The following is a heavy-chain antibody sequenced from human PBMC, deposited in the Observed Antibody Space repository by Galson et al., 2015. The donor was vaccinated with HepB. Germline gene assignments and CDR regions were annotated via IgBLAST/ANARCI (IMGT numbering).Heavy chain of an antibody. CDR3: ARDPALGYSSSWPLDY. CDR1: GFTFSDYY. J-gene: IGHJ4*02. V-gene: IGHV3-11*01. D-gene: IGHD6-13*01. Sequence: SLRLSCAASGFTFSDYYMSWIRQAPGKGLEWVSYISSSGSTIYYADSVKGRFTISRDNAKNSLYLQMNSLRSDDTAVYYCARDPALGYSSSWPLDYWGQGTLVTVSS. CDR2: ISSSGSTI.